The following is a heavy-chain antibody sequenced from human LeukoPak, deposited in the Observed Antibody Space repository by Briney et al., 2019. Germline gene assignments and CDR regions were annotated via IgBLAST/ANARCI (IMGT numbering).Heavy chain of an antibody. CDR1: GYTFPSYF. CDR2: INPTGGST. CDR3: ARTAARRFDY. V-gene: IGHV1-46*01. Sequence: ASLKVSCTASGYTFPSYFMHWVRQAPGQGLEWMGIINPTGGSTTYAQNFQGRVTMTRDTSTSTVYMELSSLRSDDTAVYYCARTAARRFDYWGQGTLVTASS. J-gene: IGHJ4*02. D-gene: IGHD6-6*01.